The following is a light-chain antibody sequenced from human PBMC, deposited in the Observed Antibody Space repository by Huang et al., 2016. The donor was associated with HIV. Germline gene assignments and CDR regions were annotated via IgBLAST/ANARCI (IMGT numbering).Light chain of an antibody. J-gene: IGKJ1*01. V-gene: IGKV1-39*01. CDR2: GAS. Sequence: DIQLTQSPSSLSASVGDRVTNTCRASKTITTYLNWYQQKPGKAPHLLIYGASNLQSGVPSRFSGSGSGTDFTLIISGLQPEDFATYYCQQTYTFPAFGRGTKVEIK. CDR1: KTITTY. CDR3: QQTYTFPA.